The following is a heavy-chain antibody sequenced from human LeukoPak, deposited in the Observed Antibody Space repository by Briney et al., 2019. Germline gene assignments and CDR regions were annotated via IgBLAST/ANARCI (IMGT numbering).Heavy chain of an antibody. Sequence: PGGSLRLSCAASGFTFSTYAMSWVRQAPGKGLEWVSAISGSGGRTYYADSVKGRFTISRDNSKNTLYLQMNSLRAEDTAVYFCAKEPPYYYYTSAYYNDYWGQGTLVTVSS. CDR1: GFTFSTYA. D-gene: IGHD3-22*01. CDR3: AKEPPYYYYTSAYYNDY. V-gene: IGHV3-23*01. J-gene: IGHJ4*02. CDR2: ISGSGGRT.